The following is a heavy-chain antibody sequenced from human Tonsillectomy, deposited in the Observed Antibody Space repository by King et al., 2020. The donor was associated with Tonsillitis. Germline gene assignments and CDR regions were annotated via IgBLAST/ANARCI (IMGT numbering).Heavy chain of an antibody. CDR2: XXXXXXA. V-gene: IGHV4-39*07. CDR1: GGSXITTDYY. D-gene: IGHD3-9*01. J-gene: IGHJ4*02. Sequence: QLQESGPGXVKPSETXXLXXXXSGGSXITTDYYWGXXRXXPXXXLXXXXXXXXXXXAXXXXSXXSRVTISVXTSKSQFSLKMXXMTAADTAVYYCARQGGRGYDILTGYPIEYWGQGTLVTVSS. CDR3: ARQGGRGYDILTGYPIEY.